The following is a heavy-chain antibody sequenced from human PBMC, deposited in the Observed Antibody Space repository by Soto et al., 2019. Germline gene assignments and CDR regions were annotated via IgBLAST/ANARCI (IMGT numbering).Heavy chain of an antibody. Sequence: PSETLSLTCTVSGGSISSGGYYWSWIRQHPGKGLEWIGYIYHSGSTYYNPSLKSRLTISVDTSKNQFSLKLSSVTAADTAVYYCVRVIGMPTLPNTIFDSWGQGTLVTVS. CDR2: IYHSGST. V-gene: IGHV4-31*03. CDR3: VRVIGMPTLPNTIFDS. J-gene: IGHJ4*02. D-gene: IGHD1-26*01. CDR1: GGSISSGGYY.